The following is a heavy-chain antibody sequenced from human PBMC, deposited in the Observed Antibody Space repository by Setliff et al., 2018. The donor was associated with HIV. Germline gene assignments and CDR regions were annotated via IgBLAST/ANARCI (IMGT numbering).Heavy chain of an antibody. J-gene: IGHJ6*02. Sequence: ASVKVSCKTSGYTFINYGITWVRQAPGQGLEWMGWISPYNDYTNYEQSLQGRVRMTTDTSTRTAYMDLRSLRSNDTAVCYCARGGYYSGSGMNYHYYGLDVWGQGTTVTVSS. CDR2: ISPYNDYT. CDR1: GYTFINYG. V-gene: IGHV1-18*04. D-gene: IGHD3-10*01. CDR3: ARGGYYSGSGMNYHYYGLDV.